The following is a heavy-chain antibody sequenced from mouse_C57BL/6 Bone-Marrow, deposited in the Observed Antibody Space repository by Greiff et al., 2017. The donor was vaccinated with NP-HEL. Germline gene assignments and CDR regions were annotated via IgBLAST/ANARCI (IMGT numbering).Heavy chain of an antibody. CDR1: GFTFSDYY. V-gene: IGHV5-16*01. J-gene: IGHJ1*03. CDR2: INYDGSST. CDR3: ARPYGYDGWYFDV. Sequence: EVKLMESEGGLVQPGSSMKLSCTASGFTFSDYYMAWVRQVPEKGLEWVANINYDGSSTYYLDSLKSRFIISRDNAKNILYLQMSSLKSEDTATYYCARPYGYDGWYFDVWGTGTTVTVSS. D-gene: IGHD2-2*01.